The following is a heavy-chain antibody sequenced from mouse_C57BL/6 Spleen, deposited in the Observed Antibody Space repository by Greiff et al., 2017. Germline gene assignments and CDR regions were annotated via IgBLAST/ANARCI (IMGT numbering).Heavy chain of an antibody. CDR1: GYTFTSYW. Sequence: VQLQQPGAELVRPGSSVKLSCKASGYTFTSYWMDWVKQRPGQGLEWIGNIYPSDSETHYNQKFKDKATLTVDKSSSTAYMQLSSLTSEDSAVYSCARYDDGFFAYWGQGTLVTVSA. CDR2: IYPSDSET. CDR3: ARYDDGFFAY. J-gene: IGHJ3*01. V-gene: IGHV1-61*01. D-gene: IGHD2-3*01.